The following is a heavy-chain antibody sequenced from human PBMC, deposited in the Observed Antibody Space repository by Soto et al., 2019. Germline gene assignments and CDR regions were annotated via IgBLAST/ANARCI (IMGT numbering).Heavy chain of an antibody. CDR2: IIPIFGTA. CDR1: GGTFSSYA. CDR3: AERTTKRDYYYYGMDV. J-gene: IGHJ6*02. Sequence: QVQLVQSGAEVKKPGSSVKVSCKASGGTFSSYAISWVRQAPGQGLEWMGGIIPIFGTANYAQKFQGRVTITADESTRTAYMELSSLRSEDTAVYYCAERTTKRDYYYYGMDVWGQGTTVTVSS. D-gene: IGHD1-1*01. V-gene: IGHV1-69*01.